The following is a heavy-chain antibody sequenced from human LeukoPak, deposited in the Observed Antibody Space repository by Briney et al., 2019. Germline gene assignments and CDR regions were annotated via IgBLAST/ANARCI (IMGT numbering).Heavy chain of an antibody. CDR2: IYYSGST. CDR1: GGSISSSSYY. D-gene: IGHD3-22*01. Sequence: SKTLSLTCTVSGGSISSSSYYWGWIRQPPGKGLEWIGSIYYSGSTYYNPSLKSRVTISVDTSKNQFSLKLSSVTAADTAVYYCASPGIVVIPSGFDYWGQGTLVTVSS. J-gene: IGHJ4*02. CDR3: ASPGIVVIPSGFDY. V-gene: IGHV4-39*01.